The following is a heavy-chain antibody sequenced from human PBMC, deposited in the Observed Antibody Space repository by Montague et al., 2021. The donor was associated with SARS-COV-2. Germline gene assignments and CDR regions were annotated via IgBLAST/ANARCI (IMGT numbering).Heavy chain of an antibody. D-gene: IGHD1-26*01. V-gene: IGHV4-59*01. CDR3: ARREPLGADDAFDI. CDR1: GGSIRSYY. CDR2: VHYTGST. Sequence: SETLSLTCEVSGGSIRSYYWSWIRQSPGKGLEWIGYVHYTGSTKYNPSLKTRVTLSLDTPKNHFSLRLNSVTAADTAVYYCARREPLGADDAFDIWGQGTMVTVSS. J-gene: IGHJ3*02.